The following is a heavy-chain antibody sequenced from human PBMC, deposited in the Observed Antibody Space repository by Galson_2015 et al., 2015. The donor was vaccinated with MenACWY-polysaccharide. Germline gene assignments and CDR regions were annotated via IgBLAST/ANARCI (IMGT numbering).Heavy chain of an antibody. CDR3: AREGSRIVFHAFDV. Sequence: SLRLSCAASGSRFSGSGMHWVRQAPGKGLEWVAVIQYDGTNKVYADSVKGRFTISRDNSKNTLFLQMNTLGVDDTAMYYCAREGSRIVFHAFDVWGQGTMVTVS. V-gene: IGHV3-33*01. J-gene: IGHJ3*01. CDR1: GSRFSGSG. CDR2: IQYDGTNK. D-gene: IGHD2-2*01.